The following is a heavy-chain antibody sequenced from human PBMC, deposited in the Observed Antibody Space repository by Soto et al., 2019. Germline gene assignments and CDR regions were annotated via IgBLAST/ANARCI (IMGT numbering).Heavy chain of an antibody. Sequence: QITLKESGPTLVKPTQTLTLTCTFSGFSLSTSGVGVGWIRQPPGKALEWLALIYWDDDKRYSPSLKSRLTLTKDTSKNQVVLTMTNMDPVDTATYYCAHRRIMTSGSFSDYWGQGTLVTVSS. CDR1: GFSLSTSGVG. J-gene: IGHJ4*02. CDR3: AHRRIMTSGSFSDY. D-gene: IGHD3-16*01. V-gene: IGHV2-5*02. CDR2: IYWDDDK.